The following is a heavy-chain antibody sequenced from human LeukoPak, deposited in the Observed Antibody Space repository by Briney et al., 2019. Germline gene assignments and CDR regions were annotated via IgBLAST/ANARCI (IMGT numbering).Heavy chain of an antibody. V-gene: IGHV4-34*01. CDR3: ARDVFGDHGDY. J-gene: IGHJ4*02. Sequence: PSETLSLTCAVYGGSFSGYYWSWIRQPPGKGLEWIGEINHSGSTNYNPSLKSRVTISVDTSKNQFSLKLSSVTAADTAVYYCARDVFGDHGDYWGQGTQVTVSS. D-gene: IGHD4-17*01. CDR2: INHSGST. CDR1: GGSFSGYY.